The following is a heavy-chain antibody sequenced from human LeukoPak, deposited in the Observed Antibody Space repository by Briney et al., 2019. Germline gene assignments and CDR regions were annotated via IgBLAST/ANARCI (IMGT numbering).Heavy chain of an antibody. D-gene: IGHD3-16*02. J-gene: IGHJ4*02. Sequence: GRPLRLSVAALRFTLRNSGMHECAKAPGKGREGVAFISYDGSNKYYAESVKGRFTISRENSKNTVYLQMNSLKAEDTAVFYCAKVSGFKITFGGVIDWGQGTPVTVSS. CDR3: AKVSGFKITFGGVID. CDR2: ISYDGSNK. V-gene: IGHV3-30*18. CDR1: RFTLRNSG.